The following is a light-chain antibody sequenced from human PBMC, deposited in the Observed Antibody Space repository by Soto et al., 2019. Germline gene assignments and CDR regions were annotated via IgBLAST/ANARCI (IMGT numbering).Light chain of an antibody. CDR3: SSYAGSNNFVV. Sequence: QSALTQPPSASGSPGQSVTISCTGTSSDIGGYNYVSWYQQHPGKATKLMIYEVSKRPSGVPDRFSGSKSGNTASLTVSGLQPEDEADYYCSSYAGSNNFVVFGGGTKVTVL. CDR1: SSDIGGYNY. V-gene: IGLV2-8*01. J-gene: IGLJ2*01. CDR2: EVS.